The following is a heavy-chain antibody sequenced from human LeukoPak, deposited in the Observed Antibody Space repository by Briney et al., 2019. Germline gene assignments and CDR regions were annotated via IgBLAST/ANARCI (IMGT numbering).Heavy chain of an antibody. D-gene: IGHD3-10*01. CDR3: ARDSRGWTHDY. J-gene: IGHJ4*02. CDR2: ITSSSSTI. Sequence: PGGSLRLSCAASGFTFSSYSMNWVRQAPGKGLQWVSYITSSSSTIYYADSVKGRFTISRDNAKNTLYLQMNSLRADDTAVYYCARDSRGWTHDYWGQGTLVTVSS. CDR1: GFTFSSYS. V-gene: IGHV3-48*04.